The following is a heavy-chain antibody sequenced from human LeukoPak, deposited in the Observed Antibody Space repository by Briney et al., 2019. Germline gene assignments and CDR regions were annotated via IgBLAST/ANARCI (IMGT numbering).Heavy chain of an antibody. D-gene: IGHD2-15*01. Sequence: GASVKVSCKASGFTFTGYYIHWVRQAPGQGLEWMGWINPNNGDTNYAQKFQGRVTMTRDTSISTAYMELSRLRADDTAVYYCARGLSGPYYYYYMDVRGKGTSVTVSS. V-gene: IGHV1-2*02. J-gene: IGHJ6*03. CDR2: INPNNGDT. CDR3: ARGLSGPYYYYYMDV. CDR1: GFTFTGYY.